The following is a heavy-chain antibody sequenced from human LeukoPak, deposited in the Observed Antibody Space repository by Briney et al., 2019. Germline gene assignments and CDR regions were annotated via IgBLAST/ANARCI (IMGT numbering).Heavy chain of an antibody. CDR3: TRDLLEFGDYGGNLSDY. D-gene: IGHD4-23*01. CDR2: IRSKANSYAT. J-gene: IGHJ4*02. V-gene: IGHV3-73*01. Sequence: GGSLTLSCAASGFTFSGSAMHWVRQASGKGLEWVGRIRSKANSYATAYAASVKGRFTISRDDSKNTAYLQMNGLKTEDTAVYYCTRDLLEFGDYGGNLSDYWGQGTLVTVSS. CDR1: GFTFSGSA.